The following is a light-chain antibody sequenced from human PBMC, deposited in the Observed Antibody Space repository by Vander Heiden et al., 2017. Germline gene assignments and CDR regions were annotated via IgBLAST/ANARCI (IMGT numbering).Light chain of an antibody. J-gene: IGLJ1*01. V-gene: IGLV1-40*01. CDR3: QSFDSSLSGYV. Sequence: QSVLTQPPSVSGAPAQRVTISCTGSSSNIGAGYDVCWYQHLPGTVPKLLIYGDTNRPSGVPDRFSGSKSATSASLAITGLQAEDEADYYCQSFDSSLSGYVFGTGTKVTVL. CDR1: SSNIGAGYD. CDR2: GDT.